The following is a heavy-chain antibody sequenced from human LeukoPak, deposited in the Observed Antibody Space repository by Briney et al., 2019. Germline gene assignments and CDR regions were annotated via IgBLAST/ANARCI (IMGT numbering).Heavy chain of an antibody. D-gene: IGHD2-2*02. CDR2: INSDGSST. V-gene: IGHV3-74*01. Sequence: GGSLRLSCAASGFTFSSYWMPWVRQAPGKGLVWVSRINSDGSSTSYADSVKGRFTISRDNAKNTLYLQMNSLRAEDTAVYYCATGYCSSTSCYRPSDYWGQGTLVTVSS. J-gene: IGHJ4*02. CDR1: GFTFSSYW. CDR3: ATGYCSSTSCYRPSDY.